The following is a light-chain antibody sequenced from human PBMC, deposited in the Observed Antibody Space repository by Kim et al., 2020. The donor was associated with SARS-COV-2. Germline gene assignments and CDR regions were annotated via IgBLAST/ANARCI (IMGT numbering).Light chain of an antibody. Sequence: SPGEGATLSCRASQSVGANYLAWYQVTPGLAPMLLIYGASTRATGIPDRFSGSGSGTDFTLTISRLEPEDFALYYCQQYGRSSLTFGGGTKVDIK. CDR1: QSVGANY. V-gene: IGKV3-20*01. CDR3: QQYGRSSLT. CDR2: GAS. J-gene: IGKJ4*01.